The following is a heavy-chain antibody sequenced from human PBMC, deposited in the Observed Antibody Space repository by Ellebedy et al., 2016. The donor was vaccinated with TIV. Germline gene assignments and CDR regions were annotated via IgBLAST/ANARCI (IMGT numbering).Heavy chain of an antibody. J-gene: IGHJ4*02. CDR1: GYSFTSYW. Sequence: GESLKISXKGSGYSFTSYWIGWVRQMPGKGLEWMGIIYPGDSDTRYSPSFQGQVTISADKSISTAYLQWSSLKASDTAMYYCARHQPGDCSSTSCYTEIDYWGQGTLVTVSS. D-gene: IGHD2-2*02. CDR3: ARHQPGDCSSTSCYTEIDY. CDR2: IYPGDSDT. V-gene: IGHV5-51*01.